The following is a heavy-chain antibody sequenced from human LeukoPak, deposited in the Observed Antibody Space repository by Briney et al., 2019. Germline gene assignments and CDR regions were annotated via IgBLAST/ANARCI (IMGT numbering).Heavy chain of an antibody. CDR3: AKDRLEGYCSGGSCYRGPRY. V-gene: IGHV3-23*01. Sequence: GGSLRLSCAASGFTFSSYAMSWVRQAPGKGLEWVSAISGSGGSTYYADSVKGRFTISRDDSKNTLYLQMNSLRAEDTAVYYCAKDRLEGYCSGGSCYRGPRYWGQGTLVTVSS. CDR2: ISGSGGST. J-gene: IGHJ4*02. CDR1: GFTFSSYA. D-gene: IGHD2-15*01.